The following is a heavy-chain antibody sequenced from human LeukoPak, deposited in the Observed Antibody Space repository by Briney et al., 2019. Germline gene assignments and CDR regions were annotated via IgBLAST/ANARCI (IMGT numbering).Heavy chain of an antibody. V-gene: IGHV3-23*01. D-gene: IGHD2-2*01. J-gene: IGHJ4*02. Sequence: GGSLRLSCAASGFTFSSYAMSWVRQAPGKGLEWVSAISGSGGSTYYADSVKGRFTISRGNSKNTLYLQMNSLRAEDTAVYYCAKTRGGLPYYFDYWGQGTLVTVSS. CDR3: AKTRGGLPYYFDY. CDR1: GFTFSSYA. CDR2: ISGSGGST.